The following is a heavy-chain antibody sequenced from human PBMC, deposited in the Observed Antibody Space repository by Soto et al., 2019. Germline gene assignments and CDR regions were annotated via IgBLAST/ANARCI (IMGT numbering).Heavy chain of an antibody. V-gene: IGHV3-48*01. J-gene: IGHJ4*02. CDR1: GFTFSSYS. CDR3: ARDPKSGNQKLYFDY. CDR2: ISGSGNTM. Sequence: EVQLVEXGGGLVXXXXSLRLSCSASGFTFSSYSMNWVRQAPGXXXXWLSNISGSGNTMYYADSVKGRFTIAXXXXQXXXXXXXXXXXXDDTAMYYCARDPKSGNQKLYFDYWGQGTLVTVSS. D-gene: IGHD2-8*01.